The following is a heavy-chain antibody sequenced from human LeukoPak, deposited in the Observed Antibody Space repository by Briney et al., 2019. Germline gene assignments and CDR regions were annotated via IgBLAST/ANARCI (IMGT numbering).Heavy chain of an antibody. CDR3: ARGDSSGYGPDH. D-gene: IGHD3-22*01. J-gene: IGHJ5*02. CDR1: GFTFSSYR. CDR2: ISSSSSTI. Sequence: PGGSLRLSCAASGFTFSSYRMNWVRQAPGKGVEWVSYISSSSSTIYYADSVKGRFTISRDNAKNSLYLQMNSLRDGDTAVYYCARGDSSGYGPDHWGQGTLVTVSS. V-gene: IGHV3-48*02.